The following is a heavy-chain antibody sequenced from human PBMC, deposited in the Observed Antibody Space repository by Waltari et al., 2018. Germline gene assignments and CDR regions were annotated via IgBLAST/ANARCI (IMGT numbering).Heavy chain of an antibody. CDR3: ASSPLYSSSWFDY. Sequence: QVQLQQWGAGLLKPSETLSLTCAVYGGSFSGYYWSWIRQPPGKGLEWIGEINHSGSTNYNPSLKSRVTISVDTSKNQFSLQLNSVTPEDTAVYYCASSPLYSSSWFDYWGQGTLVTVSS. CDR2: INHSGST. J-gene: IGHJ4*02. D-gene: IGHD6-13*01. CDR1: GGSFSGYY. V-gene: IGHV4-34*01.